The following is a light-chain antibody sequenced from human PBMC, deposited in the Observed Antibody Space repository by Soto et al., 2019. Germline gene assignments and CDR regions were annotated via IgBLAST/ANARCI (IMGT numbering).Light chain of an antibody. CDR2: DTS. Sequence: IVMTQSPATLSVYPGERATLSGRASQSVSIKLAWYQQKPGQAPRLLIYDTSTRATGIPARFSGSGSGTEFTLTISSLQSEDFAVYYCQQYKNWPTIAFGQGTRVEIK. CDR3: QQYKNWPTIA. V-gene: IGKV3-15*01. CDR1: QSVSIK. J-gene: IGKJ5*01.